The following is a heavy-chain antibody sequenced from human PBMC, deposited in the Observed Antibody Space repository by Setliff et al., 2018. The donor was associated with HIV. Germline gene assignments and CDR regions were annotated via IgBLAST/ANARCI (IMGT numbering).Heavy chain of an antibody. V-gene: IGHV1-3*04. J-gene: IGHJ4*02. CDR1: GFTFTDYA. Sequence: GASVKVSCKTSGFTFTDYAIHWVRQAPGQRPEWMGWLRTGNGDTSYSESLQGRVTFTSDTSANTAYMELRSLGSDDTAVYFCARRASTAEVFDYWGQGTLVTVSS. D-gene: IGHD1-1*01. CDR2: LRTGNGDT. CDR3: ARRASTAEVFDY.